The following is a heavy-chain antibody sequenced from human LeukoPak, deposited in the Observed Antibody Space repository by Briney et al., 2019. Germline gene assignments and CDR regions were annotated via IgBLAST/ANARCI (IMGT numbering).Heavy chain of an antibody. Sequence: SETLSLTCTVSGGSISSSSYYWCWIRQPPGKGLEWIGSIYYSGSTYYNPSLKSRVTISVDTSKNQLSLKLSSVTAADPSVYYCARHTYNGWGGGYYMDVWGKGTTVTISS. CDR2: IYYSGST. CDR1: GGSISSSSYY. D-gene: IGHD3-16*01. CDR3: ARHTYNGWGGGYYMDV. V-gene: IGHV4-39*01. J-gene: IGHJ6*03.